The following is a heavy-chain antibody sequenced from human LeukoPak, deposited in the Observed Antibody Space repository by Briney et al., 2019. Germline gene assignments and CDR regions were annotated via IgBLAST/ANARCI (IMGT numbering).Heavy chain of an antibody. CDR3: ARLRYDILTGFLLDY. J-gene: IGHJ4*02. CDR2: ISSNGGST. D-gene: IGHD3-9*01. V-gene: IGHV3-64*01. Sequence: PGGSLRLSCAASGFTFSSYAMHWVRQAPGKGLEYVSAISSNGGSTYYANSVKGRFTISRDNSKNTLYLQMGSLRAEDMAVYCCARLRYDILTGFLLDYWGQGTLVTVSS. CDR1: GFTFSSYA.